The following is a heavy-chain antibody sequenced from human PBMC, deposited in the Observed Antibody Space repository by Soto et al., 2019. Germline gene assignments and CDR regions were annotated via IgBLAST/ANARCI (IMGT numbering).Heavy chain of an antibody. Sequence: PGGSLRLSCGASGSTFSSYGMHWVRQAPGKGLEWVAVISYDGSNKYYADSVKGRFTISRDNSKNTMYLQMNSLRGEDTAVYFCATSGGTYSSPFEYWGQGTLVTVSS. J-gene: IGHJ4*02. CDR3: ATSGGTYSSPFEY. V-gene: IGHV3-30*03. D-gene: IGHD3-10*01. CDR2: ISYDGSNK. CDR1: GSTFSSYG.